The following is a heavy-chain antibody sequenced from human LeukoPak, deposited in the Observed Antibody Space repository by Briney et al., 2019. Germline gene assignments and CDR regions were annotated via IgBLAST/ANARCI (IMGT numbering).Heavy chain of an antibody. V-gene: IGHV3-53*01. CDR3: ARSPPASPFDY. D-gene: IGHD2-2*01. CDR1: GFTVSRNY. Sequence: GGSLRLSCAASGFTVSRNYMSWVSQAPGKGLEWVSVIYSGGDTYYADSVKGRFTISRDISKNTLYLQINSLRAEDTAFYYCARSPPASPFDYSGQGTLVTVSS. CDR2: IYSGGDT. J-gene: IGHJ4*02.